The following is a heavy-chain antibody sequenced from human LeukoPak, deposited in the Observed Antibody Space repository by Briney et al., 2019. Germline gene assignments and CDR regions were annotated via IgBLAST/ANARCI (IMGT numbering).Heavy chain of an antibody. V-gene: IGHV3-53*01. CDR3: ARDRYCSGGTCKVFDY. D-gene: IGHD2-15*01. CDR1: GFTFDDYG. Sequence: TGGSLRLSCAASGFTFDDYGMSWVRQAPGKGLEWVSVIYSGGSTYYADSVKGRFTISRDNSKNTLYLQMNSLRAEDTAVYYCARDRYCSGGTCKVFDYWGQGTLVTVSS. CDR2: IYSGGST. J-gene: IGHJ4*02.